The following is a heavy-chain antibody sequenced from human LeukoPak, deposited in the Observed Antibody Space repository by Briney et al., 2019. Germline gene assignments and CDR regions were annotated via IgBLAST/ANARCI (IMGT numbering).Heavy chain of an antibody. J-gene: IGHJ3*02. CDR1: EFIVSINY. CDR3: AKVYQLRAFDI. D-gene: IGHD2-2*01. Sequence: GGSLRLSCAASEFIVSINYMTWVRQAPGKGLEWVSLIYSRGDTKYADSVKGRFTISRDNSKNTLYLQMSSLRAEDTAVYYCAKVYQLRAFDIWGQGTMVTVSS. CDR2: IYSRGDT. V-gene: IGHV3-53*01.